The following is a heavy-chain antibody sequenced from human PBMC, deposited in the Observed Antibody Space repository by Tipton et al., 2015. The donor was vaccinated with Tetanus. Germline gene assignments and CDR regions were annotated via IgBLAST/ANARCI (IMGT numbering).Heavy chain of an antibody. V-gene: IGHV4-30-2*02. CDR2: IYHTGST. CDR1: GGLLSTGGYS. D-gene: IGHD3-22*01. J-gene: IGHJ6*02. CDR3: TGDDYYDTSLRDYYGMDV. Sequence: TLSLTCAVPGGLLSTGGYSWGWIRQPPGQGLEWIGYIYHTGSTYYNPSLRSRVTMSLDTSKNQFSLKVTSVTAADTAVYFCTGDDYYDTSLRDYYGMDVWGPGTTVTVSS.